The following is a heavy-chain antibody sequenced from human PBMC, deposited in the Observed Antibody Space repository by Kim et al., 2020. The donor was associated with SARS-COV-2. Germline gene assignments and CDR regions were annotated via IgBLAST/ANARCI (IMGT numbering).Heavy chain of an antibody. J-gene: IGHJ4*02. CDR3: ARGMGATIDY. V-gene: IGHV4-34*01. D-gene: IGHD5-12*01. Sequence: SETLSLTCAVYGGSFSGYYWSWIRQPPGKGLEWIGEINHSGSTNYNPSLKSRVTISVDTSKNQFSLKLSSVTAADTAVYYCARGMGATIDYWGQGTLVTV. CDR2: INHSGST. CDR1: GGSFSGYY.